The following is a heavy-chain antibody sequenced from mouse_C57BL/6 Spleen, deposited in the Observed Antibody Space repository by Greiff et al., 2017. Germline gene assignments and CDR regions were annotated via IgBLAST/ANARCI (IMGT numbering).Heavy chain of an antibody. CDR1: GYAFRSSW. CDR3: ARLDYAMDY. CDR2: IYPGDGDT. V-gene: IGHV1-82*01. Sequence: QVQLQQSGPELVKPGASVKISCKASGYAFRSSWMNWVKQRPGTGLEWIGRIYPGDGDTNYNGKFKGKGTLTADKSSSPAYMLLSSLTSVDSAVFFCARLDYAMDYWGQGTSVTVSS. J-gene: IGHJ4*01.